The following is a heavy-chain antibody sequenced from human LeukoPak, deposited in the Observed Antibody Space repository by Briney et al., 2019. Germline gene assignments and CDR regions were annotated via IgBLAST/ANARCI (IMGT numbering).Heavy chain of an antibody. CDR2: INPNSGGT. CDR3: ARVRYDYGGKDFDY. D-gene: IGHD4-23*01. Sequence: GASVKVSCKASGYTFTGYYMHWVRQAPGQGLEWMGWINPNSGGTNYAQKFQGRVTMTRDTSISTVYMELSRLRTDNTAVYYCARVRYDYGGKDFDYWGQGSLVTVSS. J-gene: IGHJ4*02. CDR1: GYTFTGYY. V-gene: IGHV1-2*02.